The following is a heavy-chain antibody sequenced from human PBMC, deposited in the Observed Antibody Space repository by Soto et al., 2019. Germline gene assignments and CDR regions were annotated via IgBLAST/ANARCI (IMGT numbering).Heavy chain of an antibody. J-gene: IGHJ5*02. V-gene: IGHV3-23*01. Sequence: EVQLLESGGDLVQPGGYLRLSCAASGFTFSNYGMTWVRQAPGKGLEWVSSIRNTIDDTYYADSVEGRFTISRDNSKNTLYLQMNDLRAEDTAMYYCVKKFDDRRTTFWFDTWGQGTLVTVSS. CDR1: GFTFSNYG. CDR3: VKKFDDRRTTFWFDT. D-gene: IGHD4-17*01. CDR2: IRNTIDDT.